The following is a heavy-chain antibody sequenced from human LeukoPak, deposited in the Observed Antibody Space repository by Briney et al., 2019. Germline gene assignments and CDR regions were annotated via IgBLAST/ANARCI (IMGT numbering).Heavy chain of an antibody. CDR3: ARGYSSGWNFHY. CDR1: GFTVRANY. Sequence: GGSLRLSCAASGFTVRANYMAWVRQAPGKGLEWVSLIYTGSNTYYADSLKVRFTISRDNSKNTLSLQMNSLTAEDTAVYYCARGYSSGWNFHYWGQGTLVTVSS. CDR2: IYTGSNT. D-gene: IGHD6-19*01. V-gene: IGHV3-66*01. J-gene: IGHJ4*02.